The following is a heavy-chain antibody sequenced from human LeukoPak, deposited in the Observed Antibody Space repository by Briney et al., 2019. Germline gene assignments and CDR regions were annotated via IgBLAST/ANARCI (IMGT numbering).Heavy chain of an antibody. V-gene: IGHV4-34*01. Sequence: SETLSLTCAVYGGSFSGYYWSWIRQPPGKGLEWIGEINHSGSTNYNPSLKSRVTISVDTSKNQFSLKLSSVTAADTAVYYCARVPYYYDSSGYSRGIWFDPWGQGTLVTVSS. D-gene: IGHD3-22*01. J-gene: IGHJ5*02. CDR2: INHSGST. CDR1: GGSFSGYY. CDR3: ARVPYYYDSSGYSRGIWFDP.